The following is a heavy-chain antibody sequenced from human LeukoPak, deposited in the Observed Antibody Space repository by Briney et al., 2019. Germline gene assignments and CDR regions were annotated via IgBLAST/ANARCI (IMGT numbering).Heavy chain of an antibody. V-gene: IGHV4-61*05. CDR2: IYYSGST. D-gene: IGHD6-13*01. CDR1: GGSISGSSYY. Sequence: SETLSLTCTVSGGSISGSSYYWGWIRQPPGKGLEWIGYIYYSGSTNYNPSLKSRVTISVDTSKNQFSLKLSSVTAADTAVYYCARGGSSSWYDWFDPWGQGTLVTVSS. CDR3: ARGGSSSWYDWFDP. J-gene: IGHJ5*02.